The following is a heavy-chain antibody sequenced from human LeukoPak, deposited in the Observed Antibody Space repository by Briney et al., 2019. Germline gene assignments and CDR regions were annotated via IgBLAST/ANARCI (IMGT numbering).Heavy chain of an antibody. Sequence: PGGSLRLSCAASGFALSNHAMSWVRQAPGKGLEWVSGVSDSGTSTDYADSVKGRFTISRDNSKNILYLQMNSLRAEDTAVYYSAKDRGIFYYRGFDYWGQGALVTVSS. V-gene: IGHV3-23*01. D-gene: IGHD2-8*01. J-gene: IGHJ4*02. CDR1: GFALSNHA. CDR2: VSDSGTST. CDR3: AKDRGIFYYRGFDY.